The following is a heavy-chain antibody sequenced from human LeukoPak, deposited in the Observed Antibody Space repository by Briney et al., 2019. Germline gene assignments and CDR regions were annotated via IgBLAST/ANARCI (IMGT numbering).Heavy chain of an antibody. V-gene: IGHV1-2*06. CDR2: INPNTGVT. J-gene: IGHJ3*02. CDR1: EYTFTAYY. CDR3: ARQPSPFAFDI. Sequence: GASVKVSCKASEYTFTAYYIHWVRQAPGQGLEWVGRINPNTGVTNYAQKFQDRVTMTRDTSISTAYMELSRLRSDDTAVYYCARQPSPFAFDIWGQGTMVTISS.